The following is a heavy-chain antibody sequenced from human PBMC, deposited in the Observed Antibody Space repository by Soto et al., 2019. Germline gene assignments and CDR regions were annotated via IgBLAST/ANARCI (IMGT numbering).Heavy chain of an antibody. CDR1: GFTFSSYA. Sequence: GSLRLSCAASGFTFSSYAMSWVRQAPGKGLEWVSAISGSGGSTYYADSVKGRFTISRDNSKNTLYLQMNSLRAEDTAVYYCARAYHYDFWSGPPFDYWGQGTLVTVSS. D-gene: IGHD3-3*01. V-gene: IGHV3-23*01. J-gene: IGHJ4*02. CDR2: ISGSGGST. CDR3: ARAYHYDFWSGPPFDY.